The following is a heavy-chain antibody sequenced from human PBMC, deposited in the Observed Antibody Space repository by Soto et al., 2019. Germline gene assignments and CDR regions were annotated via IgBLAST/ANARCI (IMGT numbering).Heavy chain of an antibody. CDR2: ISSSSSYI. D-gene: IGHD2-2*01. J-gene: IGHJ4*02. CDR1: GFTFSSYS. V-gene: IGHV3-21*01. Sequence: PGGSLRLSCAASGFTFSSYSMNWVRQAPGKGLEWVSSISSSSSYIYYADSVKGRFTISRDNAKNSLYLQMNSLRAEDTAVYYCARPRAARVPAAHFDYWGQGTLVTVSS. CDR3: ARPRAARVPAAHFDY.